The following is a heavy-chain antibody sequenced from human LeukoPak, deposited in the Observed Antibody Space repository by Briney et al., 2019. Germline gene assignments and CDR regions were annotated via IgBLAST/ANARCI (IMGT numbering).Heavy chain of an antibody. CDR2: IYYSGST. CDR3: ARDWSGYYWYFDL. D-gene: IGHD3-3*01. J-gene: IGHJ2*01. Sequence: SETLSLTCTVSGGSISSSSYYWGWIRQPPGKGLEWIGYIYYSGSTNYNPSLKGRVTISVDTSKNQFSLKLSSVTAADTAVYYCARDWSGYYWYFDLWGRGTLVTVSS. V-gene: IGHV4-61*01. CDR1: GGSISSSSYY.